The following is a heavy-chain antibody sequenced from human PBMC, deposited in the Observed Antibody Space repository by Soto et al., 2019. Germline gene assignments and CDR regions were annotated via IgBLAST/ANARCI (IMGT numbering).Heavy chain of an antibody. D-gene: IGHD3-9*01. Sequence: TLSGTGIVPGRSLSSAGYYSSWLRQHLWKGLEWIGYIYYSGSTYYNPSLKSRVTISVDTSKNQFSLKLSSVTAADTAVYYCARGCFSPTENYDTLTGIGYFIWGQGRMVTGS. CDR2: IYYSGST. V-gene: IGHV4-31*03. CDR3: ARGCFSPTENYDTLTGIGYFI. J-gene: IGHJ3*02. CDR1: GRSLSSAGYY.